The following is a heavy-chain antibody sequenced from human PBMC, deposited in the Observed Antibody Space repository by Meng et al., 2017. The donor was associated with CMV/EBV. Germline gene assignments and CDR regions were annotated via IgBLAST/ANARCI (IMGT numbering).Heavy chain of an antibody. V-gene: IGHV1-18*01. J-gene: IGHJ4*01. Sequence: QVPLVQSGVEVKKPGAPVKVSCKASGYTFTGYGISWVRQAPGQGLEWMGWISVYNGHTNFAQNLQGRVTMTTDTSTSTAYVELRSLRSDDTAIYYCARGVPLGIIYSFDYWGQGTLVTVSS. D-gene: IGHD2-21*01. CDR2: ISVYNGHT. CDR1: GYTFTGYG. CDR3: ARGVPLGIIYSFDY.